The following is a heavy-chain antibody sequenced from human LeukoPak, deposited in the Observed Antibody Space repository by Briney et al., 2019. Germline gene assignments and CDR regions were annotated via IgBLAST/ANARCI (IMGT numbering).Heavy chain of an antibody. V-gene: IGHV4-59*01. Sequence: SETLSLTCTIFGASTSDYYWSWVRQPPGKGLEWIGYIHHTGSFDYNPSLNSRATISLATSKNQFSLKLTSVTAEDTAVYYGTGGHWALDGWGQGPLVTVSS. CDR3: TGGHWALDG. CDR2: IHHTGSF. J-gene: IGHJ4*02. CDR1: GASTSDYY. D-gene: IGHD3-16*01.